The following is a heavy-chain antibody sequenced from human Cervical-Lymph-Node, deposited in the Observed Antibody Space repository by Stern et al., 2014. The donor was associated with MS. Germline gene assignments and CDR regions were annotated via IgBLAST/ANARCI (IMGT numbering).Heavy chain of an antibody. J-gene: IGHJ4*02. CDR3: ARGPIVGATKGFDY. CDR2: ISSSSSYI. CDR1: GFTFSSYS. Sequence: EVQLVESGGGLVKPGGSLRLSCAASGFTFSSYSMNWVRQAPGKGLEWVSSISSSSSYIYYADSVKGRFTISRDNAKNSLYLQMNSLRAEDTAVYYCARGPIVGATKGFDYWGQGTLVTVSS. V-gene: IGHV3-21*01. D-gene: IGHD1-26*01.